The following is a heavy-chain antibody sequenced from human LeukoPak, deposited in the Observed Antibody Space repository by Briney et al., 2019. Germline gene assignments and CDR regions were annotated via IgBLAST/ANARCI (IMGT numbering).Heavy chain of an antibody. CDR1: GYTFTSYD. V-gene: IGHV1-8*01. Sequence: GASVKVSCKASGYTFTSYDINWVRQATGQGLEWMGWMNPNSGNTGYAQKFQGRVTMTRNTSISTAYMELSGLRSEDTAVYYCATALAYCGGDCSVFAFDIWGQGTMVTVSS. D-gene: IGHD2-21*02. CDR3: ATALAYCGGDCSVFAFDI. CDR2: MNPNSGNT. J-gene: IGHJ3*02.